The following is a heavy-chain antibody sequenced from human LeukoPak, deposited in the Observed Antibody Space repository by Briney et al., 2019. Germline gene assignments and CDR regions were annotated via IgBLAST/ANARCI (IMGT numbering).Heavy chain of an antibody. CDR1: GFTLSTYW. CDR2: IKQDGSEK. J-gene: IGHJ5*02. V-gene: IGHV3-7*04. Sequence: GGSLRLSCAASGFTLSTYWMGWVRQAPGKGLEWVANIKQDGSEKYYVDSVKGRFTISRDNAKNSLDLQMNSLRAEDTAVYYCARGADGGLDPWGQGTLVTVSS. D-gene: IGHD3-10*01. CDR3: ARGADGGLDP.